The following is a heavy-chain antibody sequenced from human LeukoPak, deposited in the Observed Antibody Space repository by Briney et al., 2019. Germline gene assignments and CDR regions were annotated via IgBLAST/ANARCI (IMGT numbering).Heavy chain of an antibody. V-gene: IGHV4-59*01. CDR2: IYYSGST. Sequence: SETLSLTCTVSGGSISSYYWSWLRQPPGKGLEWIGYIYYSGSTNYNPSLKSRVTISVDTSKNQFSLKLSSVTAADTAVYYCARAGAAALYSWGQGTMVTVSS. CDR1: GGSISSYY. CDR3: ARAGAAALYS. J-gene: IGHJ3*01. D-gene: IGHD6-13*01.